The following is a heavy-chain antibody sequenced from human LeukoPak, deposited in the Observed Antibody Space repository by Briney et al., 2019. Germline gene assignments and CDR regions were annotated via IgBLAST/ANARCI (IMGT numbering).Heavy chain of an antibody. Sequence: QPGGSLRLSCAASGFTFSSYSMNWVRQAPGKGLEWVSYISSSSSTIYYADSVKGRFTISRDNAKNSLYLQMNSLRPEDTAVYFCAKDRGAWRQGTLYGGNWGQGTLVTVSS. D-gene: IGHD5-24*01. V-gene: IGHV3-48*01. J-gene: IGHJ4*02. CDR1: GFTFSSYS. CDR2: ISSSSSTI. CDR3: AKDRGAWRQGTLYGGN.